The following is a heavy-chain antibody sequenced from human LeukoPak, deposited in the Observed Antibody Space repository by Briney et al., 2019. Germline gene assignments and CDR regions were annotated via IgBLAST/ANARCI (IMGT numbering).Heavy chain of an antibody. D-gene: IGHD2-15*01. V-gene: IGHV4-59*11. CDR3: ARSGYCSGGSRWGAFDI. CDR2: IYYSGST. CDR1: GGSISSHY. Sequence: SETLSLTCTVSGGSISSHYWSWIRQPPGKGLEWIGYIYYSGSTNYNPSLKSRVTISVDTSKNQFSLKLSSVTAADTAVYYCARSGYCSGGSRWGAFDIWGQGTMVTVSS. J-gene: IGHJ3*02.